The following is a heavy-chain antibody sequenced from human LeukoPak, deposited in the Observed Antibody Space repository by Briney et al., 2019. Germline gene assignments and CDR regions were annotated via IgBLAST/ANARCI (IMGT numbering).Heavy chain of an antibody. CDR1: GGSFSGYY. CDR2: INYSGST. D-gene: IGHD3-10*01. Sequence: SETLSLTCAVYGGSFSGYYWTWVRQPPGKGLEWIGDINYSGSTRYSPSLKSRVTMSLDTSKNQFSLKLSSVTAADTAVYYRARRGPDSYFNNWFDPWGQGTLVTVSS. CDR3: ARRGPDSYFNNWFDP. V-gene: IGHV4-34*01. J-gene: IGHJ5*02.